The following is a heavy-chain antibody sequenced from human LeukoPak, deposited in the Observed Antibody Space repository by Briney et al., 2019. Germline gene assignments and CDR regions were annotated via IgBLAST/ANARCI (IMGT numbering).Heavy chain of an antibody. CDR1: GGSISSGGYY. Sequence: PPQTLSLTCTVSGGSISSGGYYWSWIRQHPGKGLEWIGYIYYSGSTYYNPSLKSRVTISVDTSKNQFSLKLSSVTAADTAVYYCAREVLLWFGDPGGWFDPWGQGTLVTVSS. CDR2: IYYSGST. J-gene: IGHJ5*02. CDR3: AREVLLWFGDPGGWFDP. V-gene: IGHV4-31*03. D-gene: IGHD3-10*01.